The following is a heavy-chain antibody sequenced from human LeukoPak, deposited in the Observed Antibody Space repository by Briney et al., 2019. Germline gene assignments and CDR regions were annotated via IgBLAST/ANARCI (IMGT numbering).Heavy chain of an antibody. CDR3: ALTSQYSTFGY. Sequence: SGPTLVNPTQTLTLTCTFSGFSLTTSGVGVGWVRQPPGKALEWLALIYWDDDERYSPSLKSRLTITKDTSKNQVALTMTNMDPVDTATYYCALTSQYSTFGYWGQGTLITVSS. CDR1: GFSLTTSGVG. CDR2: IYWDDDE. J-gene: IGHJ4*02. D-gene: IGHD2-21*01. V-gene: IGHV2-5*02.